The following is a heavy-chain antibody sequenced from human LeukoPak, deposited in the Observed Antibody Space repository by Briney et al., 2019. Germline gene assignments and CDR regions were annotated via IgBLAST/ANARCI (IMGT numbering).Heavy chain of an antibody. CDR3: TRADTNPSWELLRSFDY. D-gene: IGHD1-26*01. CDR2: INPDSGDT. Sequence: GASVKVSCKASGYTFTGYYIHWVRQAPGQGLEWMGWINPDSGDTNYAQRFQGRATMTRDTSISTAYMELSRLRSDDTAVYYCTRADTNPSWELLRSFDYWGQGTLVTVSS. J-gene: IGHJ4*02. CDR1: GYTFTGYY. V-gene: IGHV1-2*02.